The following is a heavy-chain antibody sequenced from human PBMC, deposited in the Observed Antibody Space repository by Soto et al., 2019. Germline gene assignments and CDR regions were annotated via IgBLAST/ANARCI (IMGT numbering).Heavy chain of an antibody. CDR2: IDPSDSYT. D-gene: IGHD3-22*01. Sequence: GESLKISCKGSGYSFTSYWISWVRQMPGKGLEWMGRIDPSDSYTNYSPSFQGHVTISADKSISTAYLQWSSLKASDTAMYYCAEGPHYYDSSGDAAFDICGQGIMVTV. CDR1: GYSFTSYW. J-gene: IGHJ3*02. V-gene: IGHV5-10-1*01. CDR3: AEGPHYYDSSGDAAFDI.